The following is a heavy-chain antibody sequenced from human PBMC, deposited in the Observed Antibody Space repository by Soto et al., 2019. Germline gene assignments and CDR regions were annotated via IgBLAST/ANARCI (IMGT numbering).Heavy chain of an antibody. Sequence: ASVKVSCKASGYTFTDYYIYWLRQAPGHGLEWMGWINPNSGATNYAHNFQGRVTMTRDTSIRAAYMELSRLSSGDTAVYYCAKDQGGYIVSGMDVWGQGTTVTVSS. J-gene: IGHJ6*02. CDR3: AKDQGGYIVSGMDV. CDR1: GYTFTDYY. V-gene: IGHV1-2*02. CDR2: INPNSGAT. D-gene: IGHD2-15*01.